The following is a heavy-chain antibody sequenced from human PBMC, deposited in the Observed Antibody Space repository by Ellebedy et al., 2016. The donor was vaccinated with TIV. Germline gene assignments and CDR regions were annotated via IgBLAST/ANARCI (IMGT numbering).Heavy chain of an antibody. J-gene: IGHJ4*02. CDR2: ISYDGSNK. D-gene: IGHD3-16*02. CDR1: GFTFNSYG. V-gene: IGHV3-30*18. Sequence: GESLKISCAASGFTFNSYGMHWVRQAPGKGLEWVAVISYDGSNKYYADSVKGRFTISRDISKNTRYLQMNSLRAQDTVVYYCGKDGGSGVWGSYRYYDYWGQGTLVTVSS. CDR3: GKDGGSGVWGSYRYYDY.